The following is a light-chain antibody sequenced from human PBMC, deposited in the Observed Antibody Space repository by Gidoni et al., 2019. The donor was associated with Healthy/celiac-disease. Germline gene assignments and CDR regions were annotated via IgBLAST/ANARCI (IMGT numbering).Light chain of an antibody. V-gene: IGLV6-57*04. Sequence: HSVSESPGKTVTISCTRSSGSIASNYVQWYQQRPGSAPTTVIYEDNQRPSGVPDRFSGSIDSSSNSASLTISGLKTEDEADYYCQSYDSSINVVFGGGTKLTVL. CDR1: SGSIASNY. CDR2: EDN. CDR3: QSYDSSINVV. J-gene: IGLJ2*01.